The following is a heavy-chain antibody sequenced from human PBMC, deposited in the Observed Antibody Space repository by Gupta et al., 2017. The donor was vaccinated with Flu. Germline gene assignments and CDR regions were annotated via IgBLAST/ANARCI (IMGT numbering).Heavy chain of an antibody. CDR2: IYTGGST. J-gene: IGHJ4*02. CDR3: ARDKGGYSNR. V-gene: IGHV4-4*07. Sequence: QVQLQESGPGLVKSSETLSLTCTVSGGYISSYYWSWIRQPAGKGLEWIGRIYTGGSTNYNPYLKSRVSMSVDTSKNQFSLNLSSVTAADTAVYYWARDKGGYSNRWGQGTLVTVSS. CDR1: GGYISSYY. D-gene: IGHD2-2*01.